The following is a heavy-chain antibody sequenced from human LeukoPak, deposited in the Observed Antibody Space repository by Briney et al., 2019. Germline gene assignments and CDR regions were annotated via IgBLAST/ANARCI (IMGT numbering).Heavy chain of an antibody. CDR1: GFTFSSYG. J-gene: IGHJ5*02. Sequence: GGSLRLSCAASGFTFSSYGMHWVRQAPGKGLEWVAFIRYDGSNKYYADSVKGRFTISRDNSKNTLYLQMNSLRAEDTAVYYCAKDRIPFAAAGSPPPSWGQGTLVTVSS. V-gene: IGHV3-30*02. D-gene: IGHD6-13*01. CDR3: AKDRIPFAAAGSPPPS. CDR2: IRYDGSNK.